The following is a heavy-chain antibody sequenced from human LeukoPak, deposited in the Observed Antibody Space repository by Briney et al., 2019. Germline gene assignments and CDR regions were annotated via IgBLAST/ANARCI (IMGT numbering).Heavy chain of an antibody. V-gene: IGHV4-34*01. CDR2: INHGGST. CDR1: GGSFSGYY. CDR3: AMTGTTGDFDY. Sequence: SETLSLTCAVNGGSFSGYYWSWIRQPPGKSLEWIGQINHGGSTNNNPSLKSRVTISVDTSKNQFSLKLSSVTAADTAVYYCAMTGTTGDFDYWGQGTLVTVSS. D-gene: IGHD1-7*01. J-gene: IGHJ4*02.